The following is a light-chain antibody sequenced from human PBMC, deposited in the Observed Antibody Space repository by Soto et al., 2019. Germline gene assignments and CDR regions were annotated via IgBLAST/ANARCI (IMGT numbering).Light chain of an antibody. CDR2: DVS. CDR1: SSDLTYNS. Sequence: QSVLTQPASVSGSLGQSISISCTEDSSDLTYNSVSWYQHHQHKAPKLIIYDVSYRPSGVSTRFSGSQSAGSASLTISGLHDEDEANYYCRSSPPSRGLVFGSGSKVTGL. CDR3: RSSPPSRGLV. J-gene: IGLJ1*01. V-gene: IGLV2-14*01.